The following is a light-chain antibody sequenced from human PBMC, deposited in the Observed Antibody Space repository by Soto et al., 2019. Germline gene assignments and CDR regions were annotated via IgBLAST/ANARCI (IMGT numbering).Light chain of an antibody. CDR2: DVS. Sequence: QSALTQPASVSGSPGQSITISCTGTSSDVGGYNYVSWYQQPPGKAPKLMIYDVSNRPSGVSNRFSGSKSGNTASLTISGLQAEDEADYYCSSYTSSSTLVLFGGGTQLTVL. CDR1: SSDVGGYNY. J-gene: IGLJ2*01. V-gene: IGLV2-14*01. CDR3: SSYTSSSTLVL.